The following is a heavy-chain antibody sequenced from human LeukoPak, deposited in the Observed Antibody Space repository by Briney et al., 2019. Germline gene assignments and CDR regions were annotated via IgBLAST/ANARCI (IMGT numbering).Heavy chain of an antibody. V-gene: IGHV3-11*04. CDR3: GRDGTAPGLYFDL. CDR2: IGSSGNDI. D-gene: IGHD6-13*01. CDR1: GFTFSDYY. J-gene: IGHJ4*01. Sequence: GGSLRLSCAASGFTFSDYYMSWIRQAPGKGLEWLSYIGSSGNDIDYADSVKGRFTISRDNAENSLYLQMSSLRAEDTAVYYCGRDGTAPGLYFDLWGQGTLVTVSS.